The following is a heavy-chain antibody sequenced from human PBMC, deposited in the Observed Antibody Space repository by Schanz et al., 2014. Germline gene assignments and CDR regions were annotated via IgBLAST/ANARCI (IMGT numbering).Heavy chain of an antibody. CDR1: GYTFTSYD. V-gene: IGHV1-8*01. J-gene: IGHJ4*02. CDR2: MNSKTGNT. Sequence: QVQLVQSGVEVKRPGASVKVSCKASGYTFTSYDINWVRQATGQGLEWMGWMNSKTGNTGYAQRFQGRVTMTRNTSITTAHLELSSLRSGDTAVYYCTKGRTFGRWGQGTLVTVSS. CDR3: TKGRTFGR. D-gene: IGHD3-16*01.